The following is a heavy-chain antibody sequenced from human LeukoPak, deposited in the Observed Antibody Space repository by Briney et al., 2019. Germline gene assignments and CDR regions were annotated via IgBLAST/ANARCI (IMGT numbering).Heavy chain of an antibody. CDR2: IKYDGSEK. D-gene: IGHD3-10*01. J-gene: IGHJ6*03. Sequence: PGGSLRLSCAASGFTFSSYWMTWGRQALGKGLEWVANIKYDGSEKYYVDSVKGRFTISRDNAKNSVYLQMNSLRIEDTAVYYCTSGGHMDVWGEGTTVTVSS. CDR3: TSGGHMDV. CDR1: GFTFSSYW. V-gene: IGHV3-7*01.